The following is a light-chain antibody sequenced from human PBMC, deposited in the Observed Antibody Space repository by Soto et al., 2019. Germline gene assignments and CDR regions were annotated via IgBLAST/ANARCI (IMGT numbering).Light chain of an antibody. J-gene: IGKJ4*01. Sequence: VTITCRASQGISSYLAWYQQKPGKAPKLLIYAASTLQSGVPSRFSGSGSGTDFTLTISCLQSEDFATYYCQQYYSYPPLTFGGGTKVDIK. V-gene: IGKV1-8*01. CDR2: AAS. CDR1: QGISSY. CDR3: QQYYSYPPLT.